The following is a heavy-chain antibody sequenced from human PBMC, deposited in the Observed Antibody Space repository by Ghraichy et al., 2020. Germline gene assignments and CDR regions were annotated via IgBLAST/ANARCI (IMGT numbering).Heavy chain of an antibody. CDR2: INSDGSST. CDR3: AREYSSSWIGNYYYGMDV. CDR1: GFTFSSYW. V-gene: IGHV3-74*01. Sequence: GGSRRLSCAASGFTFSSYWMHWVRQAPGKGLVWVSRINSDGSSTSYADSVKGRFTISRDNAKNTLYLQMNSLRAEDTAVYYCAREYSSSWIGNYYYGMDVWGQGTTVTVSS. D-gene: IGHD6-13*01. J-gene: IGHJ6*02.